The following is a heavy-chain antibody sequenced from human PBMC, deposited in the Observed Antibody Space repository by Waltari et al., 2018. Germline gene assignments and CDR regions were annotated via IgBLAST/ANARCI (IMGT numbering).Heavy chain of an antibody. Sequence: QLQLQESGPGLVKPSETLSLTCSVSGGSITNTKHYRGWIRQPPGQGLEWIGTMSYLGATHSSPSLKSRVTISRDTSTNQLSLKLGSVTAADTAMYYCATYIGASVGTAAFDVWGQGTMVTVSS. CDR3: ATYIGASVGTAAFDV. CDR2: MSYLGAT. CDR1: GGSITNTKHY. V-gene: IGHV4-39*01. D-gene: IGHD5-12*01. J-gene: IGHJ3*01.